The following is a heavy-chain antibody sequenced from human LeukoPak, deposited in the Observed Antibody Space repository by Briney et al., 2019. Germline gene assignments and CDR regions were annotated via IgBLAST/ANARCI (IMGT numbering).Heavy chain of an antibody. CDR3: ARDSSCWLYYFDY. D-gene: IGHD6-19*01. V-gene: IGHV4-61*01. CDR1: GGSISSSTHY. J-gene: IGHJ4*02. Sequence: SETLSLTCTVSGGSISSSTHYWSWIRQPPGKGLEWIGYVYHSGTTNYNPSLKSRLTISVDTSKNQFSLRLSSVTAADTAVYYCARDSSCWLYYFDYWGQGALVTVSS. CDR2: VYHSGTT.